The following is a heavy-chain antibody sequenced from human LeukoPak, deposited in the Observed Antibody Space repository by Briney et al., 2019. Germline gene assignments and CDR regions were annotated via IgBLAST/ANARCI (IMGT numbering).Heavy chain of an antibody. CDR1: GVSISPYY. D-gene: IGHD2-15*01. Sequence: KLSETLSLTCAVSGVSISPYYWAWIRQPPGKGLEWIGYIHTSGSNNQYPSLKSRVTISVDKSKNHFSLRLTSVTAADTAVYYCARLSAAAHLGAFDLWGQGTMVTVSS. CDR2: IHTSGSN. V-gene: IGHV4-4*09. J-gene: IGHJ3*01. CDR3: ARLSAAAHLGAFDL.